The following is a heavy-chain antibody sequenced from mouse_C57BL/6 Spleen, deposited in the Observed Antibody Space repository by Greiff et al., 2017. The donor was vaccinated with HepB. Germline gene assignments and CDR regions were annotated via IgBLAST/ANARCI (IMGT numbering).Heavy chain of an antibody. CDR3: ARRAMVRTGFDY. D-gene: IGHD2-2*01. V-gene: IGHV3-8*01. CDR1: GYSITSDY. J-gene: IGHJ2*01. Sequence: EVKLLESGPGLAKPSQSLSLTCSVTGYSITSDYWNWIRKFPGNKLEYMGYISYSGSTYYNPSLKSRISTTPDTSKNQYYLLLNSVTTEDTATYYCARRAMVRTGFDYWGQGTTLTVSS. CDR2: ISYSGST.